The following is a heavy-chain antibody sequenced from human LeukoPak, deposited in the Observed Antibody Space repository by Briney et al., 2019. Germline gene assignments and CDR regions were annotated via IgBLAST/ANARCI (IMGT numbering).Heavy chain of an antibody. CDR3: AKHAYCSSTSCYIWKAYNWFDP. J-gene: IGHJ5*02. CDR2: ISGSGGST. CDR1: GFTFSSYA. D-gene: IGHD2-2*02. Sequence: GSLRLSCAASGFTFSSYAMSWVRQAPGKGLEWVSAISGSGGSTYYADSVKGRFTISRDNSKNTLYLQMNSLRAEDTAVYYCAKHAYCSSTSCYIWKAYNWFDPWGQGTLVTVSS. V-gene: IGHV3-23*01.